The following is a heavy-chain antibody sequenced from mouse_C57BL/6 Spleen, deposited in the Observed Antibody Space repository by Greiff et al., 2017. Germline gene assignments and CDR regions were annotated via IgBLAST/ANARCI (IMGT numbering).Heavy chain of an antibody. V-gene: IGHV1-82*01. CDR1: GYAFSSSW. CDR3: AYDYLHYYAMDY. J-gene: IGHJ4*01. CDR2: IYPGDGDT. D-gene: IGHD2-4*01. Sequence: QVQLQQSGPELVKPGASVKISCKASGYAFSSSWMNWVKQRPGKGLEWIGRIYPGDGDTNYNGKFKGKATLTADKSSSTAYMQLSSLTSEDSAVYCCAYDYLHYYAMDYWGQGTSVTVSS.